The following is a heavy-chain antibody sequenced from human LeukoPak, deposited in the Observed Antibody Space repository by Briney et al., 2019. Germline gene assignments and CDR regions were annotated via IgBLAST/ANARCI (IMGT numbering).Heavy chain of an antibody. CDR3: ARAMVVRGVIIKHYYFDY. CDR1: GYTFTSYA. D-gene: IGHD3-10*01. J-gene: IGHJ4*02. V-gene: IGHV1-69*06. CDR2: IIPIFGTA. Sequence: ASVKVSCKASGYTFTSYAMNWVRQAPGQGLEWMGGIIPIFGTANYAQKFQGRVTITAAKSTSTAYMELSSLRSEDTAVYYCARAMVVRGVIIKHYYFDYWGQGTLVTVPS.